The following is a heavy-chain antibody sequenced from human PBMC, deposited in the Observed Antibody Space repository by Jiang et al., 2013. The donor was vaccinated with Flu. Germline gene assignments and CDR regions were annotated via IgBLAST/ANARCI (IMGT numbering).Heavy chain of an antibody. CDR1: GFTFSSYG. V-gene: IGHV3-30*18. CDR2: ISFDGTNK. Sequence: RSLRLSCAASGFTFSSYGMHWVRQAPGKGLEWVAIISFDGTNKYYGDSVKGRFTISRDNSKNTLYLQMNSLRAEDTAVYYCAKDHSWNWNGGGMDVWGQGTTVTVSS. D-gene: IGHD1-1*01. J-gene: IGHJ6*02. CDR3: AKDHSWNWNGGGMDV.